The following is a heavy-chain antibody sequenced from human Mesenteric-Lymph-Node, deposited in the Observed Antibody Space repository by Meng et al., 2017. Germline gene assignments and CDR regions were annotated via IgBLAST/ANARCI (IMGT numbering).Heavy chain of an antibody. J-gene: IGHJ6*02. V-gene: IGHV3-43D*03. Sequence: GGSLRLSCAASGFTFDDYAMHWVRQAPGKGLEWVSLISWDGGSTYYADSVTGRFTISRDNSKNSMYLQMNSLRAEDTALYYCAKDIILGVASHNYYYYYGMDVWGQGTTVTVSS. CDR3: AKDIILGVASHNYYYYYGMDV. CDR2: ISWDGGST. CDR1: GFTFDDYA. D-gene: IGHD2-8*01.